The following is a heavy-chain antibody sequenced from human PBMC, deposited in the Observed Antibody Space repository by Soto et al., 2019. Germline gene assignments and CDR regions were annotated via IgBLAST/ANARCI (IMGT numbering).Heavy chain of an antibody. V-gene: IGHV3-23*01. CDR1: WGNLGNLG. Sequence: AGGAPRHPWGAAWGNLGNLGVSRVRQAPGKGLEWVSAISGRGGSTYYAASVKGRFTISRDNSKNTLYLQMNSLRAEDTAVYYCAKIHHIVGAHFDYWGQGTLVPVSS. J-gene: IGHJ4*02. CDR2: ISGRGGST. D-gene: IGHD1-26*01. CDR3: AKIHHIVGAHFDY.